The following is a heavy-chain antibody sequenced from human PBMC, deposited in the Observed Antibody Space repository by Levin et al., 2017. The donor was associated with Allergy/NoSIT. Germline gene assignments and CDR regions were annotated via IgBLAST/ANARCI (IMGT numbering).Heavy chain of an antibody. CDR3: ASLPLGTVYYDSGRSYGHWSNDF. CDR2: IFHSGST. D-gene: IGHD3-22*01. Sequence: SETLSLTCAVSGGSIGSGGYSWNWIRQPPGKGLEWIGYIFHSGSTFYNPSLKSRVTISVDRSKNQFSLNLTSVTAADPAVYYCASLPLGTVYYDSGRSYGHWSNDFWGQGTLVTVSS. J-gene: IGHJ4*02. V-gene: IGHV4-30-2*01. CDR1: GGSIGSGGYS.